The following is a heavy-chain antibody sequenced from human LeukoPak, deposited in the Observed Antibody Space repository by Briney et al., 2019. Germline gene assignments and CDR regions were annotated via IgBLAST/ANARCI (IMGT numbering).Heavy chain of an antibody. D-gene: IGHD1-20*01. CDR1: GGSISSYY. CDR3: ARDVTGTTNAFDI. CDR2: ISTHGTT. Sequence: PSETLSLTCTVSGGSISSYYWSWIRQPAGKGLEWIGRISTHGTTTYNPSLNSRVTMSRDTSRSQVSLKLTSVTAADTAIYFCARDVTGTTNAFDIWGQGRMVTVSS. V-gene: IGHV4-4*07. J-gene: IGHJ3*02.